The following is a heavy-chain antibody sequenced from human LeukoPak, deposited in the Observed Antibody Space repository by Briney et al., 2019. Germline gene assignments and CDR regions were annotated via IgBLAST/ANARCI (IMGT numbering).Heavy chain of an antibody. J-gene: IGHJ4*02. CDR1: GGSISSGDYY. Sequence: SQTLSLTCTVSGGSISSGDYYWSWIRQPPGKGLEWIGYIYYSGSTYYNPSLKSRVTISVDTSKNQFSLKLSSVTAADTAVYYCASHPGDDILTGYFSEDYWGQGTLVTVSS. D-gene: IGHD3-9*01. V-gene: IGHV4-30-4*01. CDR2: IYYSGST. CDR3: ASHPGDDILTGYFSEDY.